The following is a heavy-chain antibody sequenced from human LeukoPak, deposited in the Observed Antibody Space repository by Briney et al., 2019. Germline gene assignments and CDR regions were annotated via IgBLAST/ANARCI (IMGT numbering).Heavy chain of an antibody. CDR2: ISSSGGAI. Sequence: GGSLRLSCAASGFTFSDYYMGWIRQAPGKGLEWVSHISSSGGAIYYADSMKGRFTISRDNAKNSLYLQMNNLRVEDTALYYCARARGSYSFDSWGQGTLVTVSS. D-gene: IGHD3-10*01. CDR1: GFTFSDYY. CDR3: ARARGSYSFDS. V-gene: IGHV3-11*01. J-gene: IGHJ4*02.